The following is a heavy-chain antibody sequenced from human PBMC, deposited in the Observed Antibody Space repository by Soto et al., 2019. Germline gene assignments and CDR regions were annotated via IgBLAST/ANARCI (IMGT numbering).Heavy chain of an antibody. Sequence: PSETLSLTCTVAGGSISSYDWSWIRQPPGKGLEWIGYIYYSGSTNYNPSLKSRVTISVDTSKNQFSLKLSSVTAADTAVYYCAGHYGDYVFDYWGQGTLVTVSS. CDR1: GGSISSYD. V-gene: IGHV4-59*08. D-gene: IGHD4-17*01. CDR2: IYYSGST. J-gene: IGHJ4*02. CDR3: AGHYGDYVFDY.